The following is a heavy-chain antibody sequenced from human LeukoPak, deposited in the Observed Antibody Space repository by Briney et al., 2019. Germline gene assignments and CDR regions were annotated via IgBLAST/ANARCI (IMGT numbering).Heavy chain of an antibody. CDR3: AAVFPSGSYSSWFDP. D-gene: IGHD1-26*01. Sequence: SVKVSCKVSGFTFTSSAMQWVRQARGQRLEWIGWIVVGSGNTNYAQKFQERVTITRDMSTSTAYMELSSLRSEDTAVYYCAAVFPSGSYSSWFDPWGQGTLVTVSS. J-gene: IGHJ5*02. CDR2: IVVGSGNT. CDR1: GFTFTSSA. V-gene: IGHV1-58*02.